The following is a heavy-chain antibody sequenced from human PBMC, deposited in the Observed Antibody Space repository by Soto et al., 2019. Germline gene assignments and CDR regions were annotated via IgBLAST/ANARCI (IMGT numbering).Heavy chain of an antibody. CDR3: TSPLAPGYYDSSGYYTDSYYYYGMDV. Sequence: GGSLRLSCAASGFTFSNAWMNWVRQAPGKGLEWVGRIKSKTDGGTTDYAAPVKGRFTISRDDSKNTLYLQMNSLKTEDTAVYYCTSPLAPGYYDSSGYYTDSYYYYGMDVWGQGTTVTVSS. CDR1: GFTFSNAW. J-gene: IGHJ6*02. D-gene: IGHD3-22*01. V-gene: IGHV3-15*07. CDR2: IKSKTDGGTT.